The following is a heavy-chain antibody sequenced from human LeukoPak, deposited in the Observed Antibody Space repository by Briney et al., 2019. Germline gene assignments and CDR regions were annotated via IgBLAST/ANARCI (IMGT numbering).Heavy chain of an antibody. J-gene: IGHJ4*02. CDR3: ARVNDATGSMGY. Sequence: PGGSLRLSCAASGFTFSRYAMHWVRQAPGKGLEWVAIISYDGSSKYYADSVKGRFTISRDNSKNTLYLQMNSLRAEDTAVYYCARVNDATGSMGYWGQGTLVTVSS. D-gene: IGHD3-9*01. CDR2: ISYDGSSK. V-gene: IGHV3-30-3*01. CDR1: GFTFSRYA.